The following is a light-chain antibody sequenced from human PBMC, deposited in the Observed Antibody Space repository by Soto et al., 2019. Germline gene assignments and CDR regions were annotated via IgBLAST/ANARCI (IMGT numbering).Light chain of an antibody. CDR2: AAS. Sequence: DIQMTQSPSSLSASVGDRVTITCRASQSISSDLNWYQQKPGKAPKLLIYAASSLQSGVPSMFSRSGSGTDFTLTISSLQPEDFATYDCKPSYSTPPEYTFGQGTKREIK. CDR3: KPSYSTPPEYT. J-gene: IGKJ2*01. V-gene: IGKV1-39*01. CDR1: QSISSD.